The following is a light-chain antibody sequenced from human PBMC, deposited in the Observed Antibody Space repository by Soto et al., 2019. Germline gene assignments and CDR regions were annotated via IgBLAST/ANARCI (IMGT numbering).Light chain of an antibody. CDR1: QGISNY. Sequence: DIQMTQSPSSLSAFVGDRVTITCRASQGISNYVAWFQQKPGKAPKSLIYAASSLQSWVPSKFNGSGSGTDFTLTISSVQPEDFATYYSQQYNTYPVTFGGGTNVEIK. J-gene: IGKJ4*02. V-gene: IGKV1-16*02. CDR3: QQYNTYPVT. CDR2: AAS.